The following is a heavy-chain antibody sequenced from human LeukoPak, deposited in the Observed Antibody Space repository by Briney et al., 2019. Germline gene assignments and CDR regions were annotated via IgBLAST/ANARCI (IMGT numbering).Heavy chain of an antibody. D-gene: IGHD1-1*01. J-gene: IGHJ4*02. Sequence: GGSLRLSCAASGFILSNYSMNWVRQAPGKGLEWVSHIFSSDSTIGYADSVKGRFTVSRDNAKNSLYLQMNNLRDDDTAVYYCARDLNWAFDYWGQGTLVTVSS. CDR1: GFILSNYS. V-gene: IGHV3-48*02. CDR2: IFSSDSTI. CDR3: ARDLNWAFDY.